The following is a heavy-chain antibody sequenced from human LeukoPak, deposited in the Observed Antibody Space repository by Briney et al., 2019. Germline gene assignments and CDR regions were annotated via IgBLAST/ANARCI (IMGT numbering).Heavy chain of an antibody. Sequence: GESLQISCKVSGSRFTNYWIGWVRQMPGKGLEWMGIIYPGDSDTQYSSSFQGQVTISADKSISTAYLRWSSLKASDTAMYYCVRTDRTGDPLDYWGQGTLVTVSS. CDR3: VRTDRTGDPLDY. CDR2: IYPGDSDT. CDR1: GSRFTNYW. V-gene: IGHV5-51*01. D-gene: IGHD7-27*01. J-gene: IGHJ4*02.